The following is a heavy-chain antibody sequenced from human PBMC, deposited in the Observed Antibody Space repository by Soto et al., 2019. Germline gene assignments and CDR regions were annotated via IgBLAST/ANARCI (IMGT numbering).Heavy chain of an antibody. CDR3: ARGSCSGGSCYWFDP. CDR1: GYTFTSYG. CDR2: ISAYNGNT. D-gene: IGHD2-15*01. Sequence: QVQLVQSGAEVKKPGASVKVSCKASGYTFTSYGISWVRQAPGQGLEWMGWISAYNGNTNYAQKLKGRGTMXXDXSXXTAYMELRSLRSDDTAVYYCARGSCSGGSCYWFDPWGQGTLVTVSS. J-gene: IGHJ5*02. V-gene: IGHV1-18*01.